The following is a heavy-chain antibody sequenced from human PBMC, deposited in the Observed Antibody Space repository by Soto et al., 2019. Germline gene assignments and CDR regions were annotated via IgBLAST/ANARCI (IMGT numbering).Heavy chain of an antibody. CDR1: GYTFTTYA. Sequence: ASVKVSCKASGYTFTTYAMHWVRQAPGQRLEWMGWINAGNGNTKYSQKFQGRVTITRDTSASAAYMELSSLRSGDTAVYYCARVNCDGTSCHHWFDPWGQGTLVTVSS. V-gene: IGHV1-3*01. CDR2: INAGNGNT. CDR3: ARVNCDGTSCHHWFDP. D-gene: IGHD2-2*01. J-gene: IGHJ5*02.